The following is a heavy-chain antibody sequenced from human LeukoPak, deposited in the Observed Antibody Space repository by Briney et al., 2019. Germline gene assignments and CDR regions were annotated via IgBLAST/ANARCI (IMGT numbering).Heavy chain of an antibody. CDR2: INPNSGGT. D-gene: IGHD2-15*01. V-gene: IGHV1-2*04. J-gene: IGHJ4*02. CDR3: ARAVDIVVVVAAQPFDY. CDR1: GYTFTGYY. Sequence: ASVKVSCKASGYTFTGYYMHWVRQAPGQGLEWMGWINPNSGGTNYAQKFQGWVTMTRDTSISTAYMELSRLRSDDTAVYYYARAVDIVVVVAAQPFDYWGQGTLVTVSS.